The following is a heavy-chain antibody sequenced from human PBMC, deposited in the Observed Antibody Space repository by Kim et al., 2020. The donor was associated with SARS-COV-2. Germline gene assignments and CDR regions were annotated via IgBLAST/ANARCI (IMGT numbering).Heavy chain of an antibody. Sequence: NTKDSQNFQGRVTITRDTSANTAYMELSSLRSEDTAVYYCAIEFSASTFDYWGQGTLVTVSS. D-gene: IGHD2-2*01. CDR2: NT. J-gene: IGHJ4*02. V-gene: IGHV1-3*01. CDR3: AIEFSASTFDY.